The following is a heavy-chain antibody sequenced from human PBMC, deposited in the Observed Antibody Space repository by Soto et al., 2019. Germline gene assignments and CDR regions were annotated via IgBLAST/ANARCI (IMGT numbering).Heavy chain of an antibody. J-gene: IGHJ4*02. Sequence: EVQLVESGGGLVQPGGSLKLSCAASGFTFSGSAMHWVRQASGKGLEWVGRIRSKANSYATAYAASVKGRFTISRDDSKNTAYLQMNRLKTEDTAVYYCTRRSYDSSGYYQGGWGQGTLVTVSS. CDR1: GFTFSGSA. CDR2: IRSKANSYAT. V-gene: IGHV3-73*01. D-gene: IGHD3-22*01. CDR3: TRRSYDSSGYYQGG.